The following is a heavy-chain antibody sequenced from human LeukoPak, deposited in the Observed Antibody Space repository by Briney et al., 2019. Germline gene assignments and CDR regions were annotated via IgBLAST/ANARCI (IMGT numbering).Heavy chain of an antibody. J-gene: IGHJ4*02. Sequence: ASVKVSCKASGYTFTSYYMHWVRQAPGQGLEWMGIINPNGGSTSYAQKFQGRVTMTRDTSTSTVYMELSSLRSEDTAVYYCARDYGRTPWRPVEMATIHFDYWGQGTLVTVSS. V-gene: IGHV1-46*01. D-gene: IGHD5-24*01. CDR2: INPNGGST. CDR1: GYTFTSYY. CDR3: ARDYGRTPWRPVEMATIHFDY.